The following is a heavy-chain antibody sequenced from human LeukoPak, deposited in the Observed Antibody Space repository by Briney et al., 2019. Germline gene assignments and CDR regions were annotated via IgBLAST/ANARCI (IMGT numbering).Heavy chain of an antibody. CDR2: ISSSSTYK. Sequence: GGSLRLSCAASGFIFSAYTMNWVRQAPGKGLEWVSSISSSSTYKYYADSVKGRFTISRDNAQNSVYLQMNSLRAEDTAVYYCARVAQYYYDSSGYFCPDYWGQGTLVTVSS. J-gene: IGHJ4*02. V-gene: IGHV3-21*01. CDR3: ARVAQYYYDSSGYFCPDY. D-gene: IGHD3-22*01. CDR1: GFIFSAYT.